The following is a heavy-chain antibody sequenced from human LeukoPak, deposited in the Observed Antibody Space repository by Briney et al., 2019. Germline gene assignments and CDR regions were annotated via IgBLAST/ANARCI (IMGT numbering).Heavy chain of an antibody. CDR1: GYTFTSYG. Sequence: GASVKVSCKASGYTFTSYGISWVRQAPGQGLEWMGWINPNSGGTNYAQKFQGRVTMTRDTSISTAYMELSRLRSDDTAVYYCARAWPASYYGSGSYYAQFDPWGQGTLVTVSS. D-gene: IGHD3-10*01. J-gene: IGHJ5*02. CDR3: ARAWPASYYGSGSYYAQFDP. CDR2: INPNSGGT. V-gene: IGHV1-2*02.